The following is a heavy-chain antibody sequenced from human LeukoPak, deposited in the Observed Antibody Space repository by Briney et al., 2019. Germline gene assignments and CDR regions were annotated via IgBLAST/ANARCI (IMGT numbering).Heavy chain of an antibody. J-gene: IGHJ6*02. CDR2: ISSSGSTI. CDR1: GFTFSDYY. CDR3: ARDYYDSSGYHYYYYYYGMDV. V-gene: IGHV3-11*04. D-gene: IGHD3-22*01. Sequence: GGSLRLSCAASGFTFSDYYMSWIRQAPGKGLEWVSYISSSGSTIYYADSVKGRFTISRDNAKNSLYLQMNSLRAEDTAVYYCARDYYDSSGYHYYYYYYGMDVWGQGTTVTVSS.